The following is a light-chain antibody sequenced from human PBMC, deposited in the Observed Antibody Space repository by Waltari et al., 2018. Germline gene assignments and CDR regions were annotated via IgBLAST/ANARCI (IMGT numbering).Light chain of an antibody. J-gene: IGLJ2*01. CDR1: SSDVGGYDY. CDR3: GSYTSSITLV. V-gene: IGLV2-14*03. Sequence: QSALTQPASVSGSPGQSITISCTDTSSDVGGYDYASWYQQHPGKAPKLMIYDVRNRPSGVSNRFSGSKSGNTASLTISGLQADDEADYYCGSYTSSITLVFGGGTKLTVL. CDR2: DVR.